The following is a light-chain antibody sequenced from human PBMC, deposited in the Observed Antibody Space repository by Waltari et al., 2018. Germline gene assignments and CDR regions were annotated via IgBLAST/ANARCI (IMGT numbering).Light chain of an antibody. CDR3: CSYVDTTSWL. Sequence: QSALTQPASVSGSPGQSITISCSGTRRAIGNYNFVSWYQHQPGHAPKLVIYDVSARPSGVSIRFSGSKSGNTASLTISGLQPEDEADYYCCSYVDTTSWLFGGGTKLTVL. J-gene: IGLJ3*02. CDR1: RRAIGNYNF. V-gene: IGLV2-23*02. CDR2: DVS.